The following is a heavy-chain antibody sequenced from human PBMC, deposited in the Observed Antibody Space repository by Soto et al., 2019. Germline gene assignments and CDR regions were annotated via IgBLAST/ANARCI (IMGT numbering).Heavy chain of an antibody. V-gene: IGHV1-69*12. D-gene: IGHD2-15*01. CDR1: GGTFSSYA. J-gene: IGHJ3*02. Sequence: QVQLVQSGAEVKKPGSSVKVSCKASGGTFSSYAISWVRQAPGQGLEWMGGIIPIFGTANYAQKFQGRVTITADESTSTAYIELSSLRSEDTAVYYCARVDCSGGSCYLNHDAFDIWGQGTMVTVSS. CDR2: IIPIFGTA. CDR3: ARVDCSGGSCYLNHDAFDI.